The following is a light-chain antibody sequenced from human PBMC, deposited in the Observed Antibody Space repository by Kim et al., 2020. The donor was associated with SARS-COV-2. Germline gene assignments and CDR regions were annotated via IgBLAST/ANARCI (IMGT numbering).Light chain of an antibody. V-gene: IGLV2-11*01. J-gene: IGLJ1*01. CDR2: DVS. Sequence: GQSFTISCTGTSSDVGGYNYVSWYQQHPGRAPKLMIYDVSKRPSGVSNRFSGSKSGNTASLTISGLQAEDEADYYCCSYAGSYTFVFGTGTKVTVL. CDR3: CSYAGSYTFV. CDR1: SSDVGGYNY.